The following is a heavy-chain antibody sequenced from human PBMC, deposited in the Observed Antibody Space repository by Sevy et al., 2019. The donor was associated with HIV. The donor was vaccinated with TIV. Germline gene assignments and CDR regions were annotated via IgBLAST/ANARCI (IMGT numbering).Heavy chain of an antibody. CDR3: ARDGPKALSQDAFDI. J-gene: IGHJ3*02. CDR1: GFTFSSYA. CDR2: ISYDGSNK. Sequence: GGSLRLSCAASGFTFSSYAMHWVRQAPGKGLEWVAVISYDGSNKYYEDSVKGRFTISRDNSKNTLYLQMNSLRAEDTALYYCARDGPKALSQDAFDIWGQGTMVTVSS. V-gene: IGHV3-30-3*01.